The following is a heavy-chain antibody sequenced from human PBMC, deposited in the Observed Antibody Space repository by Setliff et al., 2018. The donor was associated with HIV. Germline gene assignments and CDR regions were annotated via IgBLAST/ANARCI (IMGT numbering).Heavy chain of an antibody. CDR1: GYTFTEYY. V-gene: IGHV1-2*02. CDR2: IYPNTGGT. D-gene: IGHD3-10*01. J-gene: IGHJ5*02. CDR3: ARQTGDWFDP. Sequence: ASVKVSCKASGYTFTEYYIHWVRQAPGQGLEWMGWIYPNTGGTNYAQKFQGRVTMTRDTSISTAYMELSRLRSDDTAVYYCARQTGDWFDPWGQGTLVTVSS.